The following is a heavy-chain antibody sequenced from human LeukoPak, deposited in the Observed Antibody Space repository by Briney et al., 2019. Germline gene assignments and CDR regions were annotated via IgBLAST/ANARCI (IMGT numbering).Heavy chain of an antibody. D-gene: IGHD6-19*01. Sequence: GASVKVSCKASGYSFTSNVISWVRQAPGQGLEWMGWISAYNGNTNYAQKLQGRVTVTTDTSTSTAYMELRSLRSDDTAVYYCARFGLGKHIEVAGIPFDIWGQGTMVTVSS. V-gene: IGHV1-18*01. CDR1: GYSFTSNV. CDR3: ARFGLGKHIEVAGIPFDI. CDR2: ISAYNGNT. J-gene: IGHJ3*02.